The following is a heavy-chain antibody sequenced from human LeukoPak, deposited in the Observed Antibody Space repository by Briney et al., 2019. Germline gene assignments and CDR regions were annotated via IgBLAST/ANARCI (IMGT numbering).Heavy chain of an antibody. Sequence: ASVKVSCKASGYTFASYGISWVRQAPGQGLEWMGWISAYNVNTNYAQKLQGRVTMPTDTSTSTAYMELRSLRSDDTAVYYCARASVKEKIAAENDYWDQGTLVTVSS. D-gene: IGHD6-13*01. CDR1: GYTFASYG. CDR2: ISAYNVNT. CDR3: ARASVKEKIAAENDY. V-gene: IGHV1-18*01. J-gene: IGHJ4*02.